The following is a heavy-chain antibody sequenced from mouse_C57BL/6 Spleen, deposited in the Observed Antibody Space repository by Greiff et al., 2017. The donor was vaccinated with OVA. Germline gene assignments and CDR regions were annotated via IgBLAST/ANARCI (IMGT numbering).Heavy chain of an antibody. J-gene: IGHJ3*01. D-gene: IGHD1-1*01. V-gene: IGHV5-6*01. CDR2: ISSGGSYT. Sequence: EVQLVESGGDLVKPGGSLKLSCAASGFTFSSYGMSWVRQTPDKRLEWVATISSGGSYTYYPDSVKGRFTISRDNAKNTLYLQRSSLKSEDTAMYYCARRVITTVPWFAYWGQGTLVTVSA. CDR3: ARRVITTVPWFAY. CDR1: GFTFSSYG.